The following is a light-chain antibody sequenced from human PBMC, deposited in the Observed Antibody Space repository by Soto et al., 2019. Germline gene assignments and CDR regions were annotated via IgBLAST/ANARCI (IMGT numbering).Light chain of an antibody. CDR3: QSYDSSLSGPYV. CDR1: SSNIGAGYD. V-gene: IGLV1-40*01. Sequence: QSVLTQPPSVSGAPGQRVTISCTGSSSNIGAGYDVHWYQQLPGTAPKLLIYGNSNRPSGVPDRFSGSKSGTSASLAITGLQAEDEADFYCQSYDSSLSGPYVFGTGTKVPV. J-gene: IGLJ1*01. CDR2: GNS.